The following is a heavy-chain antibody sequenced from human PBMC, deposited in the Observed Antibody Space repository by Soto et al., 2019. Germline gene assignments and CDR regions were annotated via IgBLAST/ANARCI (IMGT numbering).Heavy chain of an antibody. Sequence: SETLSLTCTVSGGSISSYSWSWIRQPPGKGLEWIGYIYYSGSTNYNPSLKSRVTISVDTSKNQFSLKLSSVTAADTAVYYCAREERKGYYYYGMDVWGQGATVTVSS. CDR3: AREERKGYYYYGMDV. CDR2: IYYSGST. V-gene: IGHV4-59*01. J-gene: IGHJ6*02. CDR1: GGSISSYS.